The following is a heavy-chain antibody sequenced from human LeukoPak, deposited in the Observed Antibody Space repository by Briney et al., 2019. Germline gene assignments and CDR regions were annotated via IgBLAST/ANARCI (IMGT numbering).Heavy chain of an antibody. V-gene: IGHV1-18*01. J-gene: IGHJ4*02. CDR1: GYTFTSYG. CDR3: ARDSDWNVDY. D-gene: IGHD1-1*01. CDR2: IGPHNGAT. Sequence: ASVKVSCKASGYTFTSYGITWIRQAPGQGLEWLGRIGPHNGATEYAQNLQDRVSMTTDTSTNTAYIEVRSLKSDDTAVYYCARDSDWNVDYWGQETLVTVSS.